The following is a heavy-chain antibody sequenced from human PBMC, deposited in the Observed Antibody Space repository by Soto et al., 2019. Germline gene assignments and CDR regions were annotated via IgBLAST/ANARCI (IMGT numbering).Heavy chain of an antibody. V-gene: IGHV4-30-4*01. CDR3: ARSVFP. Sequence: PSETLSLTCTVSGGSIISGDYYWSWIRQPPGKGLEWIGYIYYSGDTSYNPSLKSRVIISIDTSKNQFSLKLTSVTAADTAVYYCARSVFPWGQGTLVTV. CDR1: GGSIISGDYY. CDR2: IYYSGDT. J-gene: IGHJ5*02.